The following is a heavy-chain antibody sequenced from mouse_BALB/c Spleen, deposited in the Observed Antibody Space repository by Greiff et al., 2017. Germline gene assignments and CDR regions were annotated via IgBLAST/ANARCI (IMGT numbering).Heavy chain of an antibody. CDR2: INSNGGST. J-gene: IGHJ2*01. CDR3: ARGYGNYPFDY. CDR1: GFTFSSYG. D-gene: IGHD2-1*01. Sequence: EVKVVESGGGLVQPGGSLKLSCAASGFTFSSYGMSWVRQTPDKRLELVATINSNGGSTYYPDSVKGRFTISRDNAKNTLYLQMSSLKSEDTAMYYCARGYGNYPFDYWGQGTTLTVSS. V-gene: IGHV5-6-3*01.